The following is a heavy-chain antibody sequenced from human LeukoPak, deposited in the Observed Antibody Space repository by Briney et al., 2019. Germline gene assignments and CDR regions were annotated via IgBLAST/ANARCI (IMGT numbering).Heavy chain of an antibody. V-gene: IGHV3-30*18. D-gene: IGHD6-19*01. J-gene: IGHJ4*02. CDR1: GFTFSNFG. CDR3: AKSSSSGWSLDY. CDR2: ISYDGSKI. Sequence: GGSLRLSCAASGFTFSNFGLHWVRQAPGKGLEWVAVISYDGSKIYYADSVKGRFTISRDNSKNTLYLQINSLRAEDTAVYYCAKSSSSGWSLDYWGQGTLVTVSS.